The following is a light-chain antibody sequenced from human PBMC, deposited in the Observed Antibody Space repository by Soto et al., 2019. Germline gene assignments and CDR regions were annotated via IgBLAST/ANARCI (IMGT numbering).Light chain of an antibody. CDR1: SSDVGGYNY. Sequence: QSALTQPASVSGSPGQSTTISCTGTSSDVGGYNYVSWYQQHPGKAPKLIIFEVSYRPSGISNRFSASKSGDTASLTISGLQADDEADYYCCSYTDSRTHILGSGTKVTVL. V-gene: IGLV2-14*01. CDR2: EVS. CDR3: CSYTDSRTHI. J-gene: IGLJ1*01.